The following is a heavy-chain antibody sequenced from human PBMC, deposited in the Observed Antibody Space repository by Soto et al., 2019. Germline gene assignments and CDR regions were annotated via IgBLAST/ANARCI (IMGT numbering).Heavy chain of an antibody. Sequence: KVSCKASGYTFTSYWIGWVRQMPGKGLEWMGIIYPGDSDTRYSPSFQGQVTISADKSISTAYLQWSSLKASDTAMYYCARRRYYYDSSGYYRGHYFDYWGQGTLVTVSS. CDR2: IYPGDSDT. CDR1: GYTFTSYW. J-gene: IGHJ4*02. D-gene: IGHD3-22*01. V-gene: IGHV5-51*01. CDR3: ARRRYYYDSSGYYRGHYFDY.